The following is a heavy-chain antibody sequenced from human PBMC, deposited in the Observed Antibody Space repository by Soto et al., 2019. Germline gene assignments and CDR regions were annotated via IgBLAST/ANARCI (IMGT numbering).Heavy chain of an antibody. D-gene: IGHD2-2*01. Sequence: GASVKVSCKASGGTFSSYAISWVRQAPGQGLEWMGGIIPIFGTANYAQKFQGRVTITADKSTSTAYMELSSLRSEDTAVYYCARPPRYCSSTSCPFDYWGQGTLVTVSS. V-gene: IGHV1-69*06. CDR3: ARPPRYCSSTSCPFDY. J-gene: IGHJ4*02. CDR1: GGTFSSYA. CDR2: IIPIFGTA.